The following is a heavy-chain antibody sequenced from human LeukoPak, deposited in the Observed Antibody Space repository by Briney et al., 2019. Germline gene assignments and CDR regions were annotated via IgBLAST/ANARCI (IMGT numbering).Heavy chain of an antibody. CDR3: ARGTRDIVVVPAAPLGFDP. J-gene: IGHJ5*02. CDR1: GVSISSYY. CDR2: VYYCGST. Sequence: SETLSLTCTVSGVSISSYYWTWIRQPPGKGLEWIGYVYYCGSTNYNPSLKSRVSISVDTSKNQFSLNLSSVTATDTAVYYCARGTRDIVVVPAAPLGFDPWGQGTLVTVSS. V-gene: IGHV4-59*01. D-gene: IGHD2-2*01.